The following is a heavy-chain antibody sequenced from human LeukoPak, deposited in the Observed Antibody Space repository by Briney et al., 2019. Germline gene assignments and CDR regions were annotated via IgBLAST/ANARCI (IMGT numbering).Heavy chain of an antibody. CDR1: GGSISSYY. V-gene: IGHV4-59*01. Sequence: SETLSLTCTVSGGSISSYYWSWLRQPPGKGLEWIGYIYYSGSTNYNPSLKSRVTISVDTSKNQFSLKLSSVTAADTAVYYCARGPYCSGGSCSSVLYYYYYGMDVWGQGTTVTVSS. J-gene: IGHJ6*02. CDR2: IYYSGST. CDR3: ARGPYCSGGSCSSVLYYYYYGMDV. D-gene: IGHD2-15*01.